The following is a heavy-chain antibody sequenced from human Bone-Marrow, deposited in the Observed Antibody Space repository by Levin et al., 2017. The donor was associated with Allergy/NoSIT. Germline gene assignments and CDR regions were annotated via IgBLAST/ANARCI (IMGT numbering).Heavy chain of an antibody. CDR2: ISGSGSNT. D-gene: IGHD3-22*01. CDR3: AGYDTSGYHSPFDY. Sequence: GGSLRLSCAASGLIFSNYAMNWVRQAPGKGLEWVSQISGSGSNTHYADSVRGRFTFSRDYSNNTVYLQMNSLRADDTAVYYCAGYDTSGYHSPFDYWGQGTLVTVSS. J-gene: IGHJ4*02. CDR1: GLIFSNYA. V-gene: IGHV3-23*01.